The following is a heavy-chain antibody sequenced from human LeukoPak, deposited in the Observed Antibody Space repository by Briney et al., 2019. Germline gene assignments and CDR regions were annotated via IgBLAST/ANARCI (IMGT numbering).Heavy chain of an antibody. J-gene: IGHJ4*02. CDR1: GFTLSSYE. Sequence: GGSLRLSCTASGFTLSSYEMSWIRQAPGKGLEWVSSIDYSGGDTHYADSVKGRFTISRDNSKNTLYLQMNSLRAEDTAVYYCARYYYDSSGYYSHFDYWGQGTLVTVSS. CDR2: IDYSGGDT. CDR3: ARYYYDSSGYYSHFDY. D-gene: IGHD3-22*01. V-gene: IGHV3-23*01.